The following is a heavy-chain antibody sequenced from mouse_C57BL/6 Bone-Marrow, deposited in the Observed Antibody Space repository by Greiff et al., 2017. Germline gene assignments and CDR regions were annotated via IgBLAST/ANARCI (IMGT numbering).Heavy chain of an antibody. V-gene: IGHV1-62-2*01. D-gene: IGHD3-2*02. J-gene: IGHJ2*01. CDR2: FYPGSGSI. Sequence: QVQLKESGAELVKPGASVKLSCKASGYTFTEYTIHWVKQRSGQGLEWIGWFYPGSGSIKYNENFKDKATLTADKSSSTVYMELSRLTSEDSAVYFWARREEGTAQTLFDDWGQGTTLTVSS. CDR3: ARREEGTAQTLFDD. CDR1: GYTFTEYT.